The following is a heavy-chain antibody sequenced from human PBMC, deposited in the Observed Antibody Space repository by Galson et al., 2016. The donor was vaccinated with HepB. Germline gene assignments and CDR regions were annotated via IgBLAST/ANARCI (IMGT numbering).Heavy chain of an antibody. CDR2: TNPDGGSA. Sequence: SLRLSCAASGLTFSRYWMHWVRQAPGKGLVWVSRTNPDGGSANYADSVKGRFTISRDNDKNMLYLQMNSLRVEDTAVYYCAREGGYYGSGLLGFDFWGQGTQVTVSS. J-gene: IGHJ4*02. CDR1: GLTFSRYW. CDR3: AREGGYYGSGLLGFDF. V-gene: IGHV3-74*01. D-gene: IGHD3-10*01.